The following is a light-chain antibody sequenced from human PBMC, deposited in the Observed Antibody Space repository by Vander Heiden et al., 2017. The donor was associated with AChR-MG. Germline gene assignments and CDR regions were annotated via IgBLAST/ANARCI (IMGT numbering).Light chain of an antibody. CDR3: CSFAGTYTVI. J-gene: IGLJ2*01. V-gene: IGLV2-11*01. CDR1: SRDVGGYNY. Sequence: QSALTQPRPVSGSPGQSVTISCTGTSRDVGGYNYVSWYQQHPGKAPKLMIYDVTKRPSGVPDRFSGSKSGNTASLTISGLQAEDEADYYCCSFAGTYTVIFGGGTKLTVV. CDR2: DVT.